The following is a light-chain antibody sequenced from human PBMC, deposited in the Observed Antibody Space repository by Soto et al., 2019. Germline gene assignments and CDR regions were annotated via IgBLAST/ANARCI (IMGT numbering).Light chain of an antibody. CDR3: HQFGSFPRT. Sequence: DSVSTQSPGTLSLSPGERATLSCRASQSVGISLSWYQHKSGQPPRLLIYSAFNRATGIPERFSGSGAGTDFTLTISRLEPEDVAVYSCHQFGSFPRTFGQGTQVVIK. J-gene: IGKJ1*01. V-gene: IGKV3-20*01. CDR1: QSVGIS. CDR2: SAF.